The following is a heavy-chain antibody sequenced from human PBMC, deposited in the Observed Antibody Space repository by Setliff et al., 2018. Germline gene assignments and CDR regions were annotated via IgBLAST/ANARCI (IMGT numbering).Heavy chain of an antibody. CDR2: IYYSGST. V-gene: IGHV4-39*07. CDR3: ARERMYYNFWSGYSDY. D-gene: IGHD3-3*01. J-gene: IGHJ4*02. CDR1: GGSISSSSYY. Sequence: SETLSLTCTVSGGSISSSSYYWGWIRQPPGKGLEWIGSIYYSGSTYYNPSLKSRVTISVDTSKNQFSLKLSSVTAADAAVYYCARERMYYNFWSGYSDYWGQGTLVTVSS.